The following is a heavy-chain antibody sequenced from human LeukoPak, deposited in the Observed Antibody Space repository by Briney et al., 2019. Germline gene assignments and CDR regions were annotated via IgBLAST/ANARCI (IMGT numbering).Heavy chain of an antibody. CDR2: ISGSGGNT. CDR1: GFTFSSYA. J-gene: IGHJ5*02. CDR3: ATQISDSYSSWFDP. V-gene: IGHV3-23*01. Sequence: GGSLRLSCAAPGFTFSSYAMSWVRQAPGKGLEWVSAISGSGGNTYYADSVKGRFTISRDNSKNTLSLQMNSLRAEDTAVYYCATQISDSYSSWFDPWGQGTLVTVSS. D-gene: IGHD2-21*02.